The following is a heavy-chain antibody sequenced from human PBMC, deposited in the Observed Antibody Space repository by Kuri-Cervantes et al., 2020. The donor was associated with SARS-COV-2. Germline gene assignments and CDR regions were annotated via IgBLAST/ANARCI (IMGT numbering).Heavy chain of an antibody. J-gene: IGHJ4*02. CDR3: AGTPYYDFWSGYYPFDY. CDR1: GFTFSSYW. D-gene: IGHD3-3*01. V-gene: IGHV4-38-2*01. Sequence: GSLRLSCAASGFTFSSYWMSWVRQAPGKGLEWIGSIYHGGSTYYNPSLKSRVTISVDTSKNQFSLKLSSVTAADTAVYYCAGTPYYDFWSGYYPFDYWGQGTLVTVSS. CDR2: IYHGGST.